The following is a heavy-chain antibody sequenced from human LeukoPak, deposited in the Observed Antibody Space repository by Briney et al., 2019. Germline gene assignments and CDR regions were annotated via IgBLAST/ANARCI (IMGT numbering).Heavy chain of an antibody. CDR1: GFTFSSYG. D-gene: IGHD4-17*01. CDR3: ARDYGDYVAAFDY. CDR2: IWYDGSNK. J-gene: IGHJ4*02. Sequence: GGSLRLSCAASGFTFSSYGMHWVRQAPGKGLEWVEVIWYDGSNKYYADSVKGRFTISRDNSKNTLYLQMNSLRAEDTAVYYCARDYGDYVAAFDYWGQGTLVTVSS. V-gene: IGHV3-33*01.